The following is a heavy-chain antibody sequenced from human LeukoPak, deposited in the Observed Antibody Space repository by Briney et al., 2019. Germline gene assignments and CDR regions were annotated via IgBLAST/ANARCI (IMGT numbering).Heavy chain of an antibody. CDR2: IYPGDSDT. D-gene: IGHD3-10*01. CDR1: GYRFTSYW. Sequence: GESLKVSCKGSGYRFTSYWIGWARQLPGKGLEWMGIIYPGDSDTRYSPSFQGQVTISADKSISTAYLQWSSLKASDTAMYYCARHFYGSGSYYPDYWGQGTLVTVSS. CDR3: ARHFYGSGSYYPDY. J-gene: IGHJ4*02. V-gene: IGHV5-51*01.